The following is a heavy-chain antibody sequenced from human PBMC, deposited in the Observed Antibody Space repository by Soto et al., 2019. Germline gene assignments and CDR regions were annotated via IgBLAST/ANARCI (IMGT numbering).Heavy chain of an antibody. CDR2: IYHSGST. J-gene: IGHJ5*02. Sequence: SETLSLTCAVSGYSISSGYYWGWIRQPPGKGLEWIGSIYHSGSTYYNPSLKSRVTISVDTSKNQFSLKLSSVTAADTAVYYCAREHPDYDFWSGYRNWSDPWGQGTLVTVSS. V-gene: IGHV4-38-2*02. CDR3: AREHPDYDFWSGYRNWSDP. CDR1: GYSISSGYY. D-gene: IGHD3-3*01.